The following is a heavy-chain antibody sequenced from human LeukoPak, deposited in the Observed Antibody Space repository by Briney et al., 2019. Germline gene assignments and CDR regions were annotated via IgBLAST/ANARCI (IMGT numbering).Heavy chain of an antibody. CDR2: IYYSGST. CDR1: GGSISSSSYY. V-gene: IGHV4-39*07. CDR3: ARGRGTHKFYYFDY. D-gene: IGHD1-1*01. J-gene: IGHJ4*02. Sequence: SETLSLTCTVSGGSISSSSYYWGWIRQPPGKGLEWIGSIYYSGSTYYNPSLKSRVTISVDTSKNQFSLKLSSVTAADTAVYYCARGRGTHKFYYFDYWGQGTLVTVSS.